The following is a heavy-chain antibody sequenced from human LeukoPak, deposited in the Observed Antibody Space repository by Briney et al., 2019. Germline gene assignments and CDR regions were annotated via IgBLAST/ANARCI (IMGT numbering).Heavy chain of an antibody. CDR2: IYYSGST. Sequence: SETLSLTCTVSGGTIISGVYYWSWIRQHPGKGLEWIGYIYYSGSTYYNPPLKSRVTISLDTSKSQLSLKLSSVTAADTAVYYCARAYAGDKLAYCGGDCPRHDAFDIWGQGTMVTVSA. J-gene: IGHJ3*02. CDR3: ARAYAGDKLAYCGGDCPRHDAFDI. CDR1: GGTIISGVYY. D-gene: IGHD2-21*02. V-gene: IGHV4-31*03.